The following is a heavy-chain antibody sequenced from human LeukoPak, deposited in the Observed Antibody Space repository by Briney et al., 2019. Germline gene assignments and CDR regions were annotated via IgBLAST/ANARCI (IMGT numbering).Heavy chain of an antibody. D-gene: IGHD2-15*01. CDR2: IYSGGST. CDR1: GFTVSSNY. CDR3: ARAPRGSLDFDY. V-gene: IGHV3-66*01. Sequence: GGSLRLSCAASGFTVSSNYMSWVRQAPGKGLEWVSVIYSGGSTYYADSVKGRFTISRDNSKNTLYLQMNGLRAEDTAVYYCARAPRGSLDFDYWGQGTLVTVSS. J-gene: IGHJ4*02.